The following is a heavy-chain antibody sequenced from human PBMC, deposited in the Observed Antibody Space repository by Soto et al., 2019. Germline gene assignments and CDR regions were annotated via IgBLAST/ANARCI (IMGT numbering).Heavy chain of an antibody. D-gene: IGHD7-27*01. V-gene: IGHV3-7*03. CDR1: GFTLSNYW. J-gene: IGHJ4*02. Sequence: PGGSLGLSCAASGFTLSNYWMTWVRQAPGKGLEWVANINKDGSQKNYVDSVKGRFTIARDNGQNSLSLQMNSLRVEDTAVYYCVRELGLAYWGQGALVSVYS. CDR3: VRELGLAY. CDR2: INKDGSQK.